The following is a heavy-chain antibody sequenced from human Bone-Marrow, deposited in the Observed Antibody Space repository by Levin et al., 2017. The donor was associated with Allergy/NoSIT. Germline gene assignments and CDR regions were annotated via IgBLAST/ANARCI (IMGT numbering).Heavy chain of an antibody. V-gene: IGHV3-30*18. J-gene: IGHJ4*02. D-gene: IGHD3-10*01. Sequence: GGSLRLSCAASGFTFSSYGMHWVRQAPGKGLEWVAFIAYDGTYKVYGDSVKGRFTVSRDNSKNTLYLQMNSLRAEDTAVYYCAKDRSTRVRGLPADWGQGTLVTVSS. CDR1: GFTFSSYG. CDR3: AKDRSTRVRGLPAD. CDR2: IAYDGTYK.